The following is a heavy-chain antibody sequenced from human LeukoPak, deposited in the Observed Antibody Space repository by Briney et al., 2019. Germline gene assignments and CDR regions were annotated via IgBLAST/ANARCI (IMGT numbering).Heavy chain of an antibody. J-gene: IGHJ6*03. D-gene: IGHD2-15*01. Sequence: SETLSLTCTVSGGSISSSSYYWGWIRQPPGKGLEWIGSIYYSGSTYYNPSLKSRVTISVDTSKNQFSLKLSSVTAADTAVYYCATGGGRVQANTPWYYYMDVWGKGTTVTVSS. CDR3: ATGGGRVQANTPWYYYMDV. CDR1: GGSISSSSYY. CDR2: IYYSGST. V-gene: IGHV4-39*01.